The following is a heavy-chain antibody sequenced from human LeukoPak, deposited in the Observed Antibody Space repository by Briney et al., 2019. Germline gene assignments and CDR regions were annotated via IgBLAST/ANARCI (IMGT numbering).Heavy chain of an antibody. CDR2: INPSGGST. V-gene: IGHV1-46*01. CDR1: GYTFTSYY. CDR3: ARDGSYYDSSGYYLDY. D-gene: IGHD3-22*01. J-gene: IGHJ4*02. Sequence: GASVKVSCKASGYTFTSYYMHWVRQAPGQGLEWMGIINPSGGSTSYAQKFQGRVTMTRDMSTSTVYMELGSLRSEDTAVYYCARDGSYYDSSGYYLDYWGQGTLVTVSS.